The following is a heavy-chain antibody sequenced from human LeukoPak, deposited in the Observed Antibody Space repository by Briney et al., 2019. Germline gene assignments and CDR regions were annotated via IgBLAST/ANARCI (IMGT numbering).Heavy chain of an antibody. CDR1: GFTFSSYG. J-gene: IGHJ4*02. V-gene: IGHV3-30*03. Sequence: GGSLRLSCAASGFTFSSYGMHWVRQAPGKGLEWVAVISYDGNNKYYADSVKGRFTISRDNSKNTLYLQMNSLRAEDTAVYYCARDWGGRHRLDYWGQGTLVTVSS. CDR2: ISYDGNNK. D-gene: IGHD3-16*01. CDR3: ARDWGGRHRLDY.